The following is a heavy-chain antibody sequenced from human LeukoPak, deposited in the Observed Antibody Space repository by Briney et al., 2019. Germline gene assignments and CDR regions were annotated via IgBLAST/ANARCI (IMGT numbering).Heavy chain of an antibody. V-gene: IGHV4-39*01. J-gene: IGHJ6*02. CDR2: IHYSGTT. Sequence: PSGTLSLTCTVSGGSISSNSYFWGWIRQPPGKGLEWIGSIHYSGTTYYNPSLKSRVIISVDTSENQLSLKLSSVTAADTAVYYCARHGWNPAIAVIYGMDVWGQGTTVTVSS. D-gene: IGHD6-19*01. CDR3: ARHGWNPAIAVIYGMDV. CDR1: GGSISSNSYF.